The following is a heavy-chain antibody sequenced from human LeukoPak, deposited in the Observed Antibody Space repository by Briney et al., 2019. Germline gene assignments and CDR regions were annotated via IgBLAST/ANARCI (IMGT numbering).Heavy chain of an antibody. V-gene: IGHV4-59*01. CDR2: ISYSGRT. D-gene: IGHD4-17*01. Sequence: SETLSLTCTVSGGSISSLHWSWIRQPPGKGLEWIGYISYSGRTNYNPSLKSRVTISLDMSKNQFSLKLNSVTAADTAVYYCARGHDYGDYRGWFDPWGQGNLVTVSS. J-gene: IGHJ5*02. CDR1: GGSISSLH. CDR3: ARGHDYGDYRGWFDP.